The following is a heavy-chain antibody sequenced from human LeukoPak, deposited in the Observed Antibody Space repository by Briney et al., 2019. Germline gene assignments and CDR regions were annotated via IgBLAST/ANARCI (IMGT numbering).Heavy chain of an antibody. V-gene: IGHV3-23*01. J-gene: IGHJ3*02. D-gene: IGHD2-15*01. Sequence: GGSLRLSCAASGFTFSSYAMSWVRQAPGKGLEWVSATSGSGGSTYYADSVKGRFTISRDNSKNTLYLQMNSLRAEDTAVYYCAKIVVVVAATHDAFDIWGQGTMVTVSS. CDR2: TSGSGGST. CDR3: AKIVVVVAATHDAFDI. CDR1: GFTFSSYA.